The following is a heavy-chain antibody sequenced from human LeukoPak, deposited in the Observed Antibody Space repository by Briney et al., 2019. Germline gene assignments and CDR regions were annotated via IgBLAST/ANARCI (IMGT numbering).Heavy chain of an antibody. J-gene: IGHJ4*02. Sequence: ASVKDSCKATGYTFTGYYMHWVRQAPGQGLEWMGRINPNSGGTNNAQKFQGRVTMTRDTSIGTAYMELSRLRSDDTAVYYCATSVIAAAGTGVDYWGQGTLVTVSS. CDR1: GYTFTGYY. CDR2: INPNSGGT. D-gene: IGHD6-13*01. V-gene: IGHV1-2*06. CDR3: ATSVIAAAGTGVDY.